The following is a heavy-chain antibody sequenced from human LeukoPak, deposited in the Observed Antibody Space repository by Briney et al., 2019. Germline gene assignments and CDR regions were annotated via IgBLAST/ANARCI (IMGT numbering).Heavy chain of an antibody. D-gene: IGHD6-13*01. CDR1: AGYMKNRSDC. J-gene: IGHJ4*02. CDR3: ARCSSWYSYYFDY. V-gene: IGHV4-61*01. Sequence: PEIPPMTHTDSAGYMKNRSDCKRWIRQPPGKELERIGYIYYSGSTNYNPSLKSRVTISVDTSKNQFSLKLSSVTAADTAVYYCARCSSWYSYYFDYWGQGTLVTVSS. CDR2: IYYSGST.